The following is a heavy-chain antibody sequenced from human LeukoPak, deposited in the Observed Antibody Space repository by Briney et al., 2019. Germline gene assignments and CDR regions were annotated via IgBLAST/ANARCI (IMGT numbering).Heavy chain of an antibody. Sequence: GGTLRLSCAASGFSFSTFAMSWVRQARGKGLEWVSYIGSSGLIIYYADSLKGRLTISRDNAKNSLFLQMSSLRAEDTAVYYCARGISAVVPRAFDLWGQGTMVTVSS. V-gene: IGHV3-48*04. CDR2: IGSSGLII. J-gene: IGHJ3*01. CDR1: GFSFSTFA. D-gene: IGHD2-15*01. CDR3: ARGISAVVPRAFDL.